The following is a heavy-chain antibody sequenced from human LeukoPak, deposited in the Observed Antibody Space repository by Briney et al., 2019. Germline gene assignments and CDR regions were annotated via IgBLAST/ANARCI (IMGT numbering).Heavy chain of an antibody. D-gene: IGHD3-10*01. CDR2: INPNSGGT. Sequence: GASVKVSCKASGYTFTSYFMHWVRQAPGQGLEWMGWINPNSGGTNYAQKFQGRVTMTRDTSISTAYMELSRLRSDDTAVYYCARDSGSGSYYILGYWGQGTLVTVSS. CDR3: ARDSGSGSYYILGY. V-gene: IGHV1-2*02. J-gene: IGHJ4*02. CDR1: GYTFTSYF.